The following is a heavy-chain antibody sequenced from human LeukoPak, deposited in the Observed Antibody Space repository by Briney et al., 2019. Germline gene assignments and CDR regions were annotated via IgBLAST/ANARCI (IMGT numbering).Heavy chain of an antibody. D-gene: IGHD5-12*01. J-gene: IGHJ3*02. CDR1: GYTFTSYG. Sequence: GASVKVSCKASGYTFTSYGISWVRQAPGQGLEWMGWISAYNGNTNYAQKLQGRVTMTTDTSTSAAYMELRSLRSDDTAVYYCAKRYSGYDPWAVAEGDDAFDIWGQGTMVTVSS. V-gene: IGHV1-18*01. CDR3: AKRYSGYDPWAVAEGDDAFDI. CDR2: ISAYNGNT.